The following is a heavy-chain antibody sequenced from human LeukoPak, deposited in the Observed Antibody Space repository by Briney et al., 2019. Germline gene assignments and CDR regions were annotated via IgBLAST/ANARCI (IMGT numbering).Heavy chain of an antibody. CDR1: GFTFSSYS. J-gene: IGHJ4*02. D-gene: IGHD2-8*02. V-gene: IGHV3-21*04. CDR3: ATYRQVLLPFES. Sequence: GGSLRLSCAASGFTFSSYSMNWVRQAPGKGLEWVSSISSSSSNIYYADSVKGRFTISRDNAKNSLYLQMNSLRAEDTAIYYCATYRQVLLPFESWGQGTLVTVSS. CDR2: ISSSSSNI.